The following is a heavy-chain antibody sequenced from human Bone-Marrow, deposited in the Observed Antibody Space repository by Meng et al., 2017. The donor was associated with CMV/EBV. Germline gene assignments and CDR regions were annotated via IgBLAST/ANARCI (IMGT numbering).Heavy chain of an antibody. D-gene: IGHD6-19*01. CDR1: GGSFSGYY. CDR2: INHSGST. J-gene: IGHJ5*02. CDR3: ARYPYSSGWYRFDP. V-gene: IGHV4-34*01. Sequence: CAVYGGSFSGYYWSWIRQPPGKGLEWIGEINHSGSTNYNPSLKSRVTISVDTSKNQFSLKLSSVTAADTAVYYCARYPYSSGWYRFDPWGQGTLVTVSS.